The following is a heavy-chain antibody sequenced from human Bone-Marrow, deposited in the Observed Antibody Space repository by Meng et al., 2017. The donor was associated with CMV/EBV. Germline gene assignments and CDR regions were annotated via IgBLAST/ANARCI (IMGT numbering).Heavy chain of an antibody. V-gene: IGHV1-69*05. J-gene: IGHJ3*02. CDR3: ARDRHCSSTSCSMIDAFDI. D-gene: IGHD2-2*01. Sequence: SVKVSCKASGGTFSSHAISWVRQAPGQGLEWMGGIIPIFGTANYAQKFQGRVTITTDESTSTAYMELSSLRSEDTAVYYCARDRHCSSTSCSMIDAFDIWGQGTMVTVSS. CDR2: IIPIFGTA. CDR1: GGTFSSHA.